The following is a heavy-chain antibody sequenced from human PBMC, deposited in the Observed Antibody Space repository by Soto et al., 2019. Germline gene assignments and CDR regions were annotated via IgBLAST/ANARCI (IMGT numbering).Heavy chain of an antibody. J-gene: IGHJ5*02. Sequence: QVQLVQSGXEVKKXGASVKVSCKASGYTFTSYAMHWVRQAPGQRLEWMGWINAGNGNTKYSQKLQGRVTITRDTSASTTYMELSSLRSEDTAVYYCARGVAGPLHWFDPWGQGTLVTVSS. D-gene: IGHD6-19*01. CDR3: ARGVAGPLHWFDP. CDR1: GYTFTSYA. V-gene: IGHV1-3*01. CDR2: INAGNGNT.